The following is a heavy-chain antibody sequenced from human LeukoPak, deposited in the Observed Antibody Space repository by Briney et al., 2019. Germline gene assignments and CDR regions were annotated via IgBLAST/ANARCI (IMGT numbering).Heavy chain of an antibody. D-gene: IGHD3-22*01. J-gene: IGHJ4*02. Sequence: GGSLRLSCAASGFTFSSYAMSWVRQAPGKGLEWVSGISTTGGSTSYADSVKGRFTISRDNPRNTLYMQMNSLRAEDTAVYYCAIMHRYYDGSGYWVQWGQGTLVTVSS. CDR3: AIMHRYYDGSGYWVQ. V-gene: IGHV3-23*01. CDR2: ISTTGGST. CDR1: GFTFSSYA.